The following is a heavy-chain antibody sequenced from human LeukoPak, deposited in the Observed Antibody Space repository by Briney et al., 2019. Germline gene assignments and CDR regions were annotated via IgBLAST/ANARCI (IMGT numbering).Heavy chain of an antibody. V-gene: IGHV1-24*01. CDR2: FDPEDGET. J-gene: IGHJ3*02. CDR3: ARDYDYVWGSPGSAFDI. CDR1: GYTLTELS. Sequence: ASVTVSCKVSGYTLTELSMHWVRQAPGKGLEWMGGFDPEDGETIYAQKLQGRVTMTTDTSTSTAYMELRSLRSDDTAVYYCARDYDYVWGSPGSAFDIWGQGTMVTVSS. D-gene: IGHD3-16*01.